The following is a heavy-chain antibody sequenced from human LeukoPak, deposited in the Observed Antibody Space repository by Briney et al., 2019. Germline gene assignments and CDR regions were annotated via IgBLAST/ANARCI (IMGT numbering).Heavy chain of an antibody. CDR2: INTNTGNP. V-gene: IGHV7-4-1*02. D-gene: IGHD4-23*01. CDR3: ATNYGGPTRYYYSGIDV. Sequence: ASVKVSCKASGYTFTSYAMNWVRQAPGQGLEWMGWINTNTGNPTYAQGFTGRFVFSLDTSVSTAYLQISSLKAEDTAVYYCATNYGGPTRYYYSGIDVWGEGTTVTVSS. J-gene: IGHJ6*04. CDR1: GYTFTSYA.